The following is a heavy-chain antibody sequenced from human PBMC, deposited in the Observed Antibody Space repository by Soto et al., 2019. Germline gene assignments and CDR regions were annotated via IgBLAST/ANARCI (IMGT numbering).Heavy chain of an antibody. CDR3: ARHPRYSPSDYYYYMDV. CDR1: GGSISSYF. J-gene: IGHJ6*03. CDR2: IYYSGST. V-gene: IGHV4-59*08. Sequence: SETLSLSCTVSGGSISSYFWSWIRQPPGKGLKWIGYIYYSGSTNYNPSRQSRVTISVDTSKNHFSLKLSSVTAADTALYYCARHPRYSPSDYYYYMDVWGKGTTVTVSS. D-gene: IGHD1-1*01.